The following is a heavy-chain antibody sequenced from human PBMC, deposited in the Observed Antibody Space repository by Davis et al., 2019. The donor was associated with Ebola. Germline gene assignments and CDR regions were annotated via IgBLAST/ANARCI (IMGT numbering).Heavy chain of an antibody. CDR2: ISGSGGNT. D-gene: IGHD3-22*01. CDR1: GFTFGDYA. Sequence: GESLKISCTASGFTFGDYAMSWFRQAPGKGLEYISGISGSGGNTYYADSVEGRFTISRDNYKNTLFLQMNSLRAEDTAVYYCAKGDRTIYYYDTSLDYWGQGTQVTVSS. CDR3: AKGDRTIYYYDTSLDY. V-gene: IGHV3-23*01. J-gene: IGHJ4*02.